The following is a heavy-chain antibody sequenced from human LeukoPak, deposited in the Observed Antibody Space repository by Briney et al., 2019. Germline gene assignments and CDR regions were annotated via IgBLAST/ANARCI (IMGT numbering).Heavy chain of an antibody. J-gene: IGHJ5*02. CDR3: TRDMAASGGEHLNWFDP. D-gene: IGHD3-16*01. CDR2: ISSSGSTI. V-gene: IGHV3-48*03. Sequence: PGGSLRLSCAASGFTFSSYEMNWVRQAPGKGLEWVSYISSSGSTIYYADSVKGRFTISRDNAKNSLYLQMNSLRAADRAVYYCTRDMAASGGEHLNWFDPWGQGTLVTVSS. CDR1: GFTFSSYE.